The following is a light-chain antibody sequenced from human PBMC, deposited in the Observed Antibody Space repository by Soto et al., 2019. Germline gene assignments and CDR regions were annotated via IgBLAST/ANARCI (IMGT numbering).Light chain of an antibody. J-gene: IGKJ4*01. CDR1: QSISSW. V-gene: IGKV1-5*03. Sequence: DIQMTQSPSTLSASVGDRVTITCRASQSISSWLAWYQQKPGKAPKLLIYKASSLESGVPSRFSGSGSGTEFTLTISSLQPDDFATYCSQQYNSYPLTSGGGTKVDIK. CDR3: QQYNSYPLT. CDR2: KAS.